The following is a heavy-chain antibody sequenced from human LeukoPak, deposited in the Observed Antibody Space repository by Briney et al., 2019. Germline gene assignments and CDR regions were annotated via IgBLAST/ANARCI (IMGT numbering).Heavy chain of an antibody. Sequence: SETLSLTCTVSGGSISSYYWSWIRQPPGKGLEWIGYIYYSGSTNYNPSLKSRVTISVDTSKNQFSLKLSSVTAADTAVYYCACYDLTGDFNYWGQGTLVTVSS. CDR1: GGSISSYY. V-gene: IGHV4-59*08. J-gene: IGHJ4*02. D-gene: IGHD1-20*01. CDR3: ACYDLTGDFNY. CDR2: IYYSGST.